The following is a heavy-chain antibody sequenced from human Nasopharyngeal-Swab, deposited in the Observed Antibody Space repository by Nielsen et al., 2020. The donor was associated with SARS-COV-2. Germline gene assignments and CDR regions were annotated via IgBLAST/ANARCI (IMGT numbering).Heavy chain of an antibody. Sequence: VRQAPGKGLEWVAVIWYDGSNKYYADSVKGRFTISRDNSKNTLYLQMNSLRAEDTAVYYCARVQGGYDSSGSLLLPFHFGYWGQGTLVTVSS. J-gene: IGHJ4*02. V-gene: IGHV3-33*01. CDR2: IWYDGSNK. D-gene: IGHD3-22*01. CDR3: ARVQGGYDSSGSLLLPFHFGY.